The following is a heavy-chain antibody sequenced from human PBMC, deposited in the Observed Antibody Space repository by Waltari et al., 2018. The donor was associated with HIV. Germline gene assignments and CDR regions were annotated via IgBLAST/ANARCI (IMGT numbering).Heavy chain of an antibody. D-gene: IGHD3-3*01. CDR2: MSANRGKT. Sequence: QVQLVQSGAEVKQPGASVRVSCKTSGYDFSTFDINWVRQAAGQGLEWMGWMSANRGKTGYAQRLKGRVSMTRDTSIDTAYMELSSLTSHDTAVYYCAKSRPGAVFGDNWGQGTLVAVSS. CDR1: GYDFSTFD. J-gene: IGHJ4*02. V-gene: IGHV1-8*01. CDR3: AKSRPGAVFGDN.